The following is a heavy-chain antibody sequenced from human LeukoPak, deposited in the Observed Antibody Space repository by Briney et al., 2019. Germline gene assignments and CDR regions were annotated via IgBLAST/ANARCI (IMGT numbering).Heavy chain of an antibody. CDR2: IRSKANSYAT. CDR1: GFTFSGSA. CDR3: TRPSFDP. Sequence: GGSLRLSCAASGFTFSGSAMHRVRQASGKGLEWVGRIRSKANSYATAYAASVKGRFTISRDDSKNTTYLQMNSLETEDTALYFCTRPSFDPWGQGTLVTVSS. V-gene: IGHV3-73*01. J-gene: IGHJ5*02.